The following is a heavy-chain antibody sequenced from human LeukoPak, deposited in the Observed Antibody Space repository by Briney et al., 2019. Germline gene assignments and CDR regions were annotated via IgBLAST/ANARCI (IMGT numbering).Heavy chain of an antibody. V-gene: IGHV1-58*01. J-gene: IGHJ6*01. CDR2: IVVGSGDT. CDR3: AATAWGDYDLDYYFGLDV. D-gene: IGHD5-12*01. Sequence: SVKVSCKASGFSLSGSAVQWVRQTRGQRLEWIGWIVVGSGDTNYAQKFQESVIMTRDMSTNTAYMEVNNLRSEDTAVYYCAATAWGDYDLDYYFGLDVWGQGTTVIVSS. CDR1: GFSLSGSA.